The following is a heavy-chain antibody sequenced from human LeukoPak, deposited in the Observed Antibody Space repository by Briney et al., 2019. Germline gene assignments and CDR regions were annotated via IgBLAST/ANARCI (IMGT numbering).Heavy chain of an antibody. V-gene: IGHV3-20*04. CDR2: TNWDGGRT. CDR3: ARDGLRRPPTPYCGGDCPLDY. CDR1: GFTVSSNY. Sequence: GGSLRLSCAAYGFTVSSNYMSWVRQAPGKGLEWVSGTNWDGGRTGYADSVKGRFTISRDNAKNSLYLQMNSLRVEDTAMYYCARDGLRRPPTPYCGGDCPLDYWGQGTLVSVSS. D-gene: IGHD2-21*02. J-gene: IGHJ4*02.